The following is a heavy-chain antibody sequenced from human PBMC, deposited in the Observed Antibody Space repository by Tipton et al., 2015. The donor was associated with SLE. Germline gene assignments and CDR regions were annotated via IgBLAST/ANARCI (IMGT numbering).Heavy chain of an antibody. CDR3: ARHGAYYDFWSGPNGAFDI. D-gene: IGHD3-3*01. V-gene: IGHV4-59*08. J-gene: IGHJ3*02. Sequence: TLSLTCTVSGGSISSYYWSWIRQPPGKGLEWIGYIYYSGSTNYNPSHKSRVTISVDTSKNQFSLKLSSVTAADTAVYYCARHGAYYDFWSGPNGAFDIWGQGTMVTVSS. CDR1: GGSISSYY. CDR2: IYYSGST.